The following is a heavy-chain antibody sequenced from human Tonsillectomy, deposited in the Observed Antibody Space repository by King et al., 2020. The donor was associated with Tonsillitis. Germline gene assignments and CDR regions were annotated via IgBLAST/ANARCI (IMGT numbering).Heavy chain of an antibody. V-gene: IGHV4-59*01. J-gene: IGHJ4*02. CDR1: GGSISSYY. CDR2: IYYIGIT. CDR3: ARGGRYDSSGYYPLGY. D-gene: IGHD3-22*01. Sequence: VQLQESGPGLVKPSETLSLTCTVSGGSISSYYWSWIRQPPGKGLEWIGYIYYIGITNSNPSLKSRVTISVDTSKNQFSLKLTSVTAADTAVYYCARGGRYDSSGYYPLGYWGQGTLVTVSS.